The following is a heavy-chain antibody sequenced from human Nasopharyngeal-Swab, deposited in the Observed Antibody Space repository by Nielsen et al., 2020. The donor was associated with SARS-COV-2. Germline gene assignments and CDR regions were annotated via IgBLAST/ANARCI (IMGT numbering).Heavy chain of an antibody. Sequence: ASVKVSCNAAGYIVTSYDIRWGLHARAQGRQWRGWIGAYNGNTNYAEKFQDRVTMTTDTSTSTVYMELSSLRSDDTAVYYCARHGVAEDYWGQGTLVTVSS. CDR2: IGAYNGNT. J-gene: IGHJ4*02. V-gene: IGHV1-18*01. CDR3: ARHGVAEDY. D-gene: IGHD3-3*01. CDR1: GYIVTSYD.